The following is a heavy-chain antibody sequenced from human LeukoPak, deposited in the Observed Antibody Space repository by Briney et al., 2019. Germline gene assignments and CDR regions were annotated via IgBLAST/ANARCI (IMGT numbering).Heavy chain of an antibody. CDR2: ISYDGSNK. D-gene: IGHD5-18*01. CDR1: GFTFSSYA. J-gene: IGHJ4*02. Sequence: PGGSLRLSCAASGFTFSSYAMHWVRQAPGKGLEWVAVISYDGSNKYYADSVKGRFTISRDNSKNTLYLQMNSLRAEDTAVYYCARDPYSYGTRRFDYWGQGTLVTVSS. CDR3: ARDPYSYGTRRFDY. V-gene: IGHV3-30-3*01.